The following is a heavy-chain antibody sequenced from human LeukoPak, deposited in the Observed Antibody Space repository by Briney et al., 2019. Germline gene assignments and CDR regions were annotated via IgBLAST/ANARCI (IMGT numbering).Heavy chain of an antibody. CDR2: INHSGST. Sequence: SETLSLTCAVYGGSFSGYYWSWIRQPPGKGLEWIGEINHSGSTNYNPSLKSRVTISVDTSKNQFSLKLSSVTAADTAVYYYARRIAAAGTQGWFDPWGQGTLATVSS. J-gene: IGHJ5*02. CDR3: ARRIAAAGTQGWFDP. D-gene: IGHD6-13*01. CDR1: GGSFSGYY. V-gene: IGHV4-34*01.